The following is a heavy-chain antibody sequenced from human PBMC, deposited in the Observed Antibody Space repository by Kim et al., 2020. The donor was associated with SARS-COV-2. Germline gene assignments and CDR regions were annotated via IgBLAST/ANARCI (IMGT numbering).Heavy chain of an antibody. CDR1: GFTFSSYS. CDR3: ATGVDTDMADFDY. V-gene: IGHV3-48*04. D-gene: IGHD5-18*01. CDR2: ISRSSSTI. Sequence: GGSLRLSCAASGFTFSSYSMNWVRQAPGKGLEWVSYISRSSSTIYYADSVKGRFTISRDNAKNSLYLQMNSLRAEDTAVYYCATGVDTDMADFDYWGQGTLVTASS. J-gene: IGHJ4*02.